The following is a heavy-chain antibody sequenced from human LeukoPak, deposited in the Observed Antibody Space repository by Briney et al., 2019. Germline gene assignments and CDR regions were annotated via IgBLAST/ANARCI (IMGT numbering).Heavy chain of an antibody. CDR2: IYYSGST. CDR3: ARVGQQLVSYYYYMDV. J-gene: IGHJ6*03. V-gene: IGHV4-61*01. Sequence: SETLSLTCTVSGYSISSGYYWNWIRQPPGKGLEWIGYIYYSGSTNYNPSLKSRVTISVDTSKNQFSLNLSSVTAADTAVYYCARVGQQLVSYYYYMDVWGKGTTVTISS. CDR1: GYSISSGYY. D-gene: IGHD6-13*01.